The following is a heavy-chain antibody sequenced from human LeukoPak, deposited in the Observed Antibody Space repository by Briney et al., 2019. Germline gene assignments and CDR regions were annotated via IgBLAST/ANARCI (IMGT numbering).Heavy chain of an antibody. V-gene: IGHV4-39*01. D-gene: IGHD6-13*01. Sequence: TSETLSLTCTVSGVALSSSSYYCGWIRPPPGNGLEWIGSISYSGRTYYNPSLKKRATIYVDTSKNQFSLTLSSVTAADTAVYYCASGGSSGSYYYYGMDVWGQGTTVTVSS. J-gene: IGHJ6*02. CDR3: ASGGSSGSYYYYGMDV. CDR2: ISYSGRT. CDR1: GVALSSSSYY.